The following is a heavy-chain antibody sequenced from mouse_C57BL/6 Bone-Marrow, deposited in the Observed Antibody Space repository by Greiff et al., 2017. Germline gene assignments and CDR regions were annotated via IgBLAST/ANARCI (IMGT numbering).Heavy chain of an antibody. Sequence: EVQLQQSGPELVKPGASVKISCKASGYYFTDYNMHWVKQSNGKSLEWIGVINPNYGPTSSNQKFKGKATLTVDQSSSTAYMQLNSLTSDDSAVYYFARSYVYFDYWGQGTTLTVSS. D-gene: IGHD2-14*01. CDR2: INPNYGPT. CDR3: ARSYVYFDY. J-gene: IGHJ2*01. V-gene: IGHV1-39*01. CDR1: GYYFTDYN.